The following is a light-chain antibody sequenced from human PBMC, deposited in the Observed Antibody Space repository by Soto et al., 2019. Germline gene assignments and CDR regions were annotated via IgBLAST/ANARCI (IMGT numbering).Light chain of an antibody. CDR2: GAS. V-gene: IGKV3-20*01. Sequence: EIVLTQSPDTLSLSPGERATLSCRASQSISSTQLVWYQQKPGQAPTLLIFGASSRATGIPDRFSGSGFGTHFTLTISSLEPEDFAMYYCQQSASSVTFGQGTRLEIK. CDR3: QQSASSVT. CDR1: QSISSTQ. J-gene: IGKJ5*01.